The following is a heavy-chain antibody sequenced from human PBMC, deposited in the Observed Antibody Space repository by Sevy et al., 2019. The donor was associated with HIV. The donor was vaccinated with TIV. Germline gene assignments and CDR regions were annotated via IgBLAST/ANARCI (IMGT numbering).Heavy chain of an antibody. CDR3: AKRPTAA. Sequence: GGSLRLSCAASGFTFGNYAMHWVRQAPGKGLEWVAFIQVDGREKFYTDSVKGRFTISRDSSKNTVYLQMNSLRGEDTAVYYCAKRPTAAWGQGTLVTVSS. CDR1: GFTFGNYA. V-gene: IGHV3-30*02. CDR2: IQVDGREK. J-gene: IGHJ5*02.